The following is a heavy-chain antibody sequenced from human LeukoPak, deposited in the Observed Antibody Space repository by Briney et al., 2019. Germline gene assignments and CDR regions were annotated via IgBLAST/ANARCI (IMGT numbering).Heavy chain of an antibody. D-gene: IGHD1-26*01. CDR1: GFTFDDYA. CDR2: ISWDGGST. CDR3: AKDSAFGGSYFPLDY. J-gene: IGHJ4*02. V-gene: IGHV3-43D*03. Sequence: GGSLRLSCAASGFTFDDYAMHWVRQAPGKGLEWVSLISWDGGSTYYADSVKGRFTISRDNSKNSLYLQMNSLRTEDTALYYCAKDSAFGGSYFPLDYWGQGTLVTVSS.